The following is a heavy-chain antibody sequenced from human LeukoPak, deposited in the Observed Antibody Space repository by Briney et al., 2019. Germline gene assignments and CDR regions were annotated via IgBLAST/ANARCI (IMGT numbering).Heavy chain of an antibody. D-gene: IGHD4-23*01. CDR2: IYPGESDT. CDR1: GYSFTSYW. Sequence: GESLKISCKGSGYSFTSYWIGWVRQLPGKGLEGMGIIYPGESDTRYSPSFQGQVTISADKSISTAYLQWSSLKASDTAMYYCARHSFDYGGNPRENYYYYGMDVWGQGTTVTVSS. CDR3: ARHSFDYGGNPRENYYYYGMDV. J-gene: IGHJ6*02. V-gene: IGHV5-51*01.